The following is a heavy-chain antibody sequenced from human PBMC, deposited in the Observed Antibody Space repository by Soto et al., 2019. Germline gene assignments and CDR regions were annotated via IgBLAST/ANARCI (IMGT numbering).Heavy chain of an antibody. D-gene: IGHD4-17*01. CDR1: GFIFSSYV. CDR2: ISYDGSSK. J-gene: IGHJ5*02. Sequence: QVQLVESGGGVVQPGRSLRLSCAASGFIFSSYVMHWVRQAPGKGLEWVAVISYDGSSKYYADSVKGRFTISRDNSKNTLNRQMNSLTAEDTAVYYCTKADPTVTLSVFDPWGQGTLVSVSS. V-gene: IGHV3-30-3*01. CDR3: TKADPTVTLSVFDP.